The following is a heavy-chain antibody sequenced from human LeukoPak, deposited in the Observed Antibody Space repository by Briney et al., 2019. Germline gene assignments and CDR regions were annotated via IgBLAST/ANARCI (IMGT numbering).Heavy chain of an antibody. CDR2: ISNDGSNK. CDR3: AKDAVRGVMRYYFDY. D-gene: IGHD3-10*01. J-gene: IGHJ4*02. Sequence: GRSLRLSCAASGFTFSSYGMHWVRQAPGKGLEWVAVISNDGSNKYYADSVKGRFTISRDNSKNTLYLQMNSLRAEDTAVYYCAKDAVRGVMRYYFDYWGQGTLVTVSS. CDR1: GFTFSSYG. V-gene: IGHV3-30*18.